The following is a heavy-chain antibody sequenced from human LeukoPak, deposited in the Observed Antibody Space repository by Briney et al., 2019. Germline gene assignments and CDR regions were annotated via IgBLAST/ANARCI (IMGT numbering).Heavy chain of an antibody. CDR2: IYYTGST. D-gene: IGHD2-21*02. CDR1: GGSISSYY. J-gene: IGHJ3*02. V-gene: IGHV4-59*01. Sequence: PSETLSLTCTVSGGSISSYYWSWIRQPPGKGLEWIGYIYYTGSTNYNPSLKSRVTISVDTSKNQFSLKLSSVTAADTAVYYCARYSGCGGDCYRRAFDIWGQGTMVTVSS. CDR3: ARYSGCGGDCYRRAFDI.